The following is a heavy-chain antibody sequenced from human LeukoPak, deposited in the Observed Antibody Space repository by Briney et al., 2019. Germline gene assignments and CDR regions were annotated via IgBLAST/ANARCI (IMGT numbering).Heavy chain of an antibody. CDR1: GFTFSSYG. CDR3: AKDVGGYYFTYWSGCFDH. CDR2: ISSGGGST. J-gene: IGHJ4*02. Sequence: GRSLRLSCAASGFTFSSYGMHWVRQAPGKGLEWVSGISSGGGSTYYADSVKGRFTISRDNSKNTLDLEMNSLRAEDTAVYYCAKDVGGYYFTYWSGCFDHWGQGTLVTVSS. D-gene: IGHD3-10*01. V-gene: IGHV3-23*01.